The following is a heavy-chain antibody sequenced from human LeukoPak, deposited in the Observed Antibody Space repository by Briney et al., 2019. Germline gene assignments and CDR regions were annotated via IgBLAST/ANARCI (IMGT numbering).Heavy chain of an antibody. D-gene: IGHD2-2*01. CDR1: GYTFTGYY. V-gene: IGHV1-2*02. CDR3: ARDYPAVVPAAIRWFDP. Sequence: ASVKVSCKASGYTFTGYYMHWVRQAPGQGLEWMGWINPNSGGTNYAQKFQGRVTMTRDTSISTAYMELSRLRSDDTAVYYCARDYPAVVPAAIRWFDPWGQGILVTVSS. CDR2: INPNSGGT. J-gene: IGHJ5*02.